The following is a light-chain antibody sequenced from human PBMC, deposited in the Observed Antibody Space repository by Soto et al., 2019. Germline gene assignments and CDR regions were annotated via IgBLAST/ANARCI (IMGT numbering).Light chain of an antibody. CDR1: QSISTY. CDR3: QHTYSSPLT. Sequence: DIQMTQSPSSLSASVRDRVTITCRASQSISTYLNWYQQKPGKAPKLLIYAASSLQSGVPSSFSCSGSGTDFTLTISSLQPEDFATYYCQHTYSSPLTFGQGTKLEIK. CDR2: AAS. J-gene: IGKJ1*01. V-gene: IGKV1-39*01.